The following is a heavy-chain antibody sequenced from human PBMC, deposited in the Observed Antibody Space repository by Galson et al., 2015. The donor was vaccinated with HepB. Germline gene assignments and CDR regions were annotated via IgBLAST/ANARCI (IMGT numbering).Heavy chain of an antibody. Sequence: SLRLSCAASGFTFNTSGLHWVRQVPGKGLEWVAVIAYDGRRKHYADSVKGRFTISRDNSKNMLYLQMSSLISEDAGVYYCARDLADYSDGSGSYWGQGTLVAVSS. V-gene: IGHV3-30*03. CDR3: ARDLADYSDGSGSY. CDR2: IAYDGRRK. J-gene: IGHJ4*02. CDR1: GFTFNTSG. D-gene: IGHD3-22*01.